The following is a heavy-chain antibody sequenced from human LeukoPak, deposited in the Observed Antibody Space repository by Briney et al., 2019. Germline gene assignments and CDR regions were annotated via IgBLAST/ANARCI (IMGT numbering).Heavy chain of an antibody. CDR1: GYTFTSYG. J-gene: IGHJ4*02. D-gene: IGHD3-22*01. CDR3: AREGINYYDSSGYYPDY. CDR2: ISAYNGNT. Sequence: ASVKVSCKASGYTFTSYGISWVRQAPGQGLEWMGWISAYNGNTNYAQKLQGRVAMTTDTSTSTAYMELRSLRSDDTAVYYCAREGINYYDSSGYYPDYWGQGTLVTVSS. V-gene: IGHV1-18*01.